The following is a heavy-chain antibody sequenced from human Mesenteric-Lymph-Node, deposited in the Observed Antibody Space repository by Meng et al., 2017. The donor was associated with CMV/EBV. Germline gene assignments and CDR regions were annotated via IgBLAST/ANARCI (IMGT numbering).Heavy chain of an antibody. CDR1: YW. Sequence: YWMHWVRQAPGKGLVWFSRITSDGSSTSYADSVKGRFTISRDNAKNTLYLQMNSLRAEDTAVYYCARAHTEYYYDSSGYYEGGDFDYWGQGTLVTVSS. CDR3: ARAHTEYYYDSSGYYEGGDFDY. V-gene: IGHV3-74*01. D-gene: IGHD3-22*01. J-gene: IGHJ4*02. CDR2: ITSDGSST.